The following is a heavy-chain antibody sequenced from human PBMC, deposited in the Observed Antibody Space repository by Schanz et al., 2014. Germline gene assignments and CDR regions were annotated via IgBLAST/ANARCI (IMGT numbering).Heavy chain of an antibody. Sequence: QVQLVQSGAEVKKPGASVKVSCKASGYTTFTDYYIHWVRQAPGQGLEWMGWINPNSGDTNYAQKFQGWVTMTRDTSISTAYMEVSRLRSDDTAHYYCVRVPSRDVSFDLWGRGTLVTVSS. J-gene: IGHJ2*01. CDR1: GYTTFTDYY. D-gene: IGHD3-16*01. V-gene: IGHV1-2*04. CDR2: INPNSGDT. CDR3: VRVPSRDVSFDL.